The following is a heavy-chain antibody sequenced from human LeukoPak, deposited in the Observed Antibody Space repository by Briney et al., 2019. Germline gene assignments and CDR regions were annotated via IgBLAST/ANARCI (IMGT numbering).Heavy chain of an antibody. J-gene: IGHJ4*02. Sequence: PGRSLRLSCAASGFTFDDYAMHWVRQAPGKGLEWVSGISWDGGSTYYADSVKGRFTISRDNSKNSLYLQMNSLRTEDTALYYCAKAGGYFPYYFDYWGQGTLVTVSS. CDR1: GFTFDDYA. V-gene: IGHV3-43*02. CDR3: AKAGGYFPYYFDY. D-gene: IGHD3-10*01. CDR2: ISWDGGST.